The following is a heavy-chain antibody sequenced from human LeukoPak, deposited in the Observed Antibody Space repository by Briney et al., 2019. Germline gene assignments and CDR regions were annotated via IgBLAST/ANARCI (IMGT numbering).Heavy chain of an antibody. CDR2: IYTDGSST. V-gene: IGHV3-74*01. CDR1: GFTFSNYW. J-gene: IGHJ4*02. Sequence: GGSLRLSCAGSGFTFSNYWMHWVRQAPGKGLVWVSRIYTDGSSTDYADSVKGRFTISRDNSKNTLYLQMNSLRAEDTAVYYCAKDTGVVPAPDYWGQGTLVTVSS. D-gene: IGHD2-2*01. CDR3: AKDTGVVPAPDY.